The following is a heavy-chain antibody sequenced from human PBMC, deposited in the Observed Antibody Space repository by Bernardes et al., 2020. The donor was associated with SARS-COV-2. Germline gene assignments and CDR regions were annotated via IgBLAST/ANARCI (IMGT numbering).Heavy chain of an antibody. Sequence: ASVTVSCKASGYTFTGYYMHWVRQAPGQGLEWMGLIHPKSGGTNYTQQFPGRVTLTRDTSISTAYMELSRLRSDDTAVYYCARGSYNFWSGYLFDPWGQGTLVTGSS. J-gene: IGHJ5*02. CDR1: GYTFTGYY. CDR2: IHPKSGGT. CDR3: ARGSYNFWSGYLFDP. D-gene: IGHD3-3*01. V-gene: IGHV1-2*02.